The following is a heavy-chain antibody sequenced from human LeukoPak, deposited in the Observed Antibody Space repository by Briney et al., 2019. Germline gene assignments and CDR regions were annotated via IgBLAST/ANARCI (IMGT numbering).Heavy chain of an antibody. CDR1: GFTFKKYA. CDR2: LGSTSGVA. V-gene: IGHV3-23*01. Sequence: GGSLRLSCAASGFTFKKYAMTWVRHAPGKGLEWVSSLGSTSGVAFYADSVKGRFTISRDNFRNTLCLQMNSLRADDTALYYCVRDSPDRRGYFWYLDVWGRGTLVTVSS. J-gene: IGHJ2*01. CDR3: VRDSPDRRGYFWYLDV. D-gene: IGHD3-22*01.